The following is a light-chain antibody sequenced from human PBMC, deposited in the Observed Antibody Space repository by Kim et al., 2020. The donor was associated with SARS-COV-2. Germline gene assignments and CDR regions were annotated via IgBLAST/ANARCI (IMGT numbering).Light chain of an antibody. CDR2: GKN. CDR1: GLRSYY. J-gene: IGLJ2*01. V-gene: IGLV3-19*01. Sequence: VALGQTVRITCQGDGLRSYYATWYQQKPGQAPRLVIYGKNNRPSGIPDRFSGSSSGNTASLTITGTQAGDEADYYCNSRDSNDNVVFGGGTQLTVL. CDR3: NSRDSNDNVV.